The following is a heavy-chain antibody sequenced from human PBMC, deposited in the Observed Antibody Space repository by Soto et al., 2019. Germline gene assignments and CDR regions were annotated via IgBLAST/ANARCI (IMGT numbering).Heavy chain of an antibody. CDR1: GDSMSSSDYY. J-gene: IGHJ4*02. V-gene: IGHV4-39*01. D-gene: IGHD6-19*01. Sequence: SETLSLTCAVSGDSMSSSDYYWGWIRQPPGKGLEWIGSIYYSGSTYYNTSLQSRVAISVDTSKNQFSLKLKSVTAAVTAIYYCARRTVNIRTFYSGLKTHCFDYWGQGAPVTVSS. CDR2: IYYSGST. CDR3: ARRTVNIRTFYSGLKTHCFDY.